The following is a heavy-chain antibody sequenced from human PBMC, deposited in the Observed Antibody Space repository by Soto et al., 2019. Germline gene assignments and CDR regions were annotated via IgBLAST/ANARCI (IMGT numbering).Heavy chain of an antibody. CDR3: ARGHYYDSYPLAY. J-gene: IGHJ4*02. D-gene: IGHD3-22*01. Sequence: PSETLSLTCTVSGGPISSGDYYWSWIRQPPGKGLEWIGYIYYSGSTYYNPSLKSRVTISVDTSKNQFSLKLSSVTAADTAVYYCARGHYYDSYPLAYWGQGTLVPVSS. CDR2: IYYSGST. V-gene: IGHV4-30-4*01. CDR1: GGPISSGDYY.